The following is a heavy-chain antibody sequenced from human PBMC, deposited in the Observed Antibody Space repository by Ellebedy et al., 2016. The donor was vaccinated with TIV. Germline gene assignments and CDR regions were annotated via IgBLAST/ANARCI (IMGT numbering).Heavy chain of an antibody. J-gene: IGHJ1*01. Sequence: AASVKVSCKASGYAFTDYYMHWVRQAPGQGLEWMGWINPNSGGTMYAQKFQGRVTMTRDTSISTAYMELSRLRSDDTAVYYCARDLGKVGDLRKRYFHPWGQGTLVTISP. CDR2: INPNSGGT. CDR1: GYAFTDYY. D-gene: IGHD3-10*01. V-gene: IGHV1-2*02. CDR3: ARDLGKVGDLRKRYFHP.